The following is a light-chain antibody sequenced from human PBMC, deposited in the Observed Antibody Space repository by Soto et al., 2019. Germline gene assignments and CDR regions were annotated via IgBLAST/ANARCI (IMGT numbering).Light chain of an antibody. CDR2: DVN. CDR1: SSDIGSYNY. CDR3: RSYTSTTLYV. V-gene: IGLV2-14*01. Sequence: QSALTQPASVSGSPGQSITISCTGTSSDIGSYNYVSWYQQYPGKAPKLMIYDVNNRPSGVSNRFSGSKSGNTASLTISGLQDEYEADYYCRSYTSTTLYVFGTGTKLTVL. J-gene: IGLJ1*01.